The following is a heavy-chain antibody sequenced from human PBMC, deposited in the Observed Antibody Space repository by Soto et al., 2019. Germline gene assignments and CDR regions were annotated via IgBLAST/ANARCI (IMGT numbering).Heavy chain of an antibody. CDR3: AHRPRYLGGPYFED. J-gene: IGHJ4*02. Sequence: QITLKESGPTQVKPTQTLTLTCTFSGFSLRTSGEGVAWIRQPPGKALEWLAVIYWNDDKRYSPSLKSRLTITKDTSKNQVVLTMTNMDRADTATYYCAHRPRYLGGPYFEDWGQGTLVAVSS. D-gene: IGHD2-15*01. CDR2: IYWNDDK. CDR1: GFSLRTSGEG. V-gene: IGHV2-5*01.